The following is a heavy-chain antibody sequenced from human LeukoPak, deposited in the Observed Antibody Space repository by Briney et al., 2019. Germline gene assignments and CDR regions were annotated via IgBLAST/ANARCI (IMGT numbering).Heavy chain of an antibody. CDR1: GFTVSSNY. Sequence: GGSLRLSCAASGFTVSSNYMSWVRQAPGKGLEWVSIIYSAGSTYYADSVRSRFTISRDSSKNTVCLQMNSLRAEDTAAYYCASGGMGARKYYSDPFHYWGQGTLVTVSS. J-gene: IGHJ4*02. CDR2: IYSAGST. CDR3: ASGGMGARKYYSDPFHY. V-gene: IGHV3-53*01. D-gene: IGHD3-10*01.